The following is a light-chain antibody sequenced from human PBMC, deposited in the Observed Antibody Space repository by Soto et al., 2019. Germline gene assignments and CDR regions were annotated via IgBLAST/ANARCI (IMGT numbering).Light chain of an antibody. CDR2: EVS. V-gene: IGLV2-8*01. CDR3: SSYAASNNLGV. J-gene: IGLJ2*01. Sequence: QPVLTQPPSASGSPGQSVTISCIGTSSDVGGYNYVSWYQQHPGKAHKLMIYEVSKRPSGVPDRFSGSKSGNTASLTVSGLQAEDEADYYCSSYAASNNLGVFGGGTKLTVL. CDR1: SSDVGGYNY.